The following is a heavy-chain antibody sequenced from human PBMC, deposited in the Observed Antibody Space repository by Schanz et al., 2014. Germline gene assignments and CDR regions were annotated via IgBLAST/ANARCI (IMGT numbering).Heavy chain of an antibody. CDR1: GFTFSSYG. D-gene: IGHD1-26*01. CDR3: VKDLQRELLRDDHYYGMTS. J-gene: IGHJ6*02. Sequence: LVESGGGVVQPGRSLRLSCAASGFTFSSYGMHWVRQVPGKGLEWVAVVCYDGSKKYYADSVKGRFTTSRDNSKNTMYLQMNSLRAEDTAVYYCVKDLQRELLRDDHYYGMTSGAKGPRSPSP. CDR2: VCYDGSKK. V-gene: IGHV3-33*06.